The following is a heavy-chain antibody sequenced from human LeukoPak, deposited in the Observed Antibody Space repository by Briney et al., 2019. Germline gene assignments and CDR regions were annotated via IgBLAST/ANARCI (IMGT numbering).Heavy chain of an antibody. J-gene: IGHJ4*02. V-gene: IGHV3-48*03. CDR2: ISSSGSTI. Sequence: GGSLRLSCAASGFTFSSYEMNWVRQAPGKGLEWVSYISSSGSTIYYADSVKGRFTISRDNAKNSLYLQMNSLRAEDTAVYYCARDFFQAALDYWDQGTLVTVSS. CDR1: GFTFSSYE. D-gene: IGHD6-13*01. CDR3: ARDFFQAALDY.